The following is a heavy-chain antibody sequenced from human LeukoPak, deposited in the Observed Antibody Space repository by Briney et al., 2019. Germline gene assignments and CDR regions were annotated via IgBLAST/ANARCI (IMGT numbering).Heavy chain of an antibody. CDR2: ISYHGSNK. V-gene: IGHV3-30*18. Sequence: GGSLRLSCAASGFTFSDYDMHWVRQAPGKGLEWVAVISYHGSNKYYTDSVKGRFTISRDNSKSTLYLQMNSMRADDTAVYYRAKLSHLAPSDYWGQGTLVTVSS. J-gene: IGHJ4*02. CDR1: GFTFSDYD. D-gene: IGHD2/OR15-2a*01. CDR3: AKLSHLAPSDY.